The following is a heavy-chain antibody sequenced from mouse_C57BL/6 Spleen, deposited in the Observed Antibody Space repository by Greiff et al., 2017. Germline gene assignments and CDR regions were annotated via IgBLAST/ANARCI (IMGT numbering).Heavy chain of an antibody. J-gene: IGHJ4*01. CDR1: GYAFSSSW. Sequence: VQLQQSGPELVKPGASVKFSCKASGYAFSSSWMNWVKQRPGKGLEWIGRIYPGDGDTNYNGKFKGKATLTADKSSSTAYMQRSSLTSEDSAVLCCARSLYDGCCSFYAMDDWGQGTSVTVSS. V-gene: IGHV1-82*01. CDR2: IYPGDGDT. D-gene: IGHD2-3*01. CDR3: ARSLYDGCCSFYAMDD.